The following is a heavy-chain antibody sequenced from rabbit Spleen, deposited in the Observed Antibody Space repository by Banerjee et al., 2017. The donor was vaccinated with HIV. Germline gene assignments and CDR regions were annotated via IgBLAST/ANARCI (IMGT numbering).Heavy chain of an antibody. V-gene: IGHV1S45*01. D-gene: IGHD1-1*01. J-gene: IGHJ3*01. CDR3: AKYNSGYSL. Sequence: QEQLEESGGDLVKPEGSLTLTCTASGFSFSSFYWICWVRQAPGKGLEWIACIYAGSSGNTYYANWAKGRFTISKTSSTTVTLQMTSLTAADTATYFCAKYNSGYSLWGQGTLVTVS. CDR1: GFSFSSFYW. CDR2: IYAGSSGNT.